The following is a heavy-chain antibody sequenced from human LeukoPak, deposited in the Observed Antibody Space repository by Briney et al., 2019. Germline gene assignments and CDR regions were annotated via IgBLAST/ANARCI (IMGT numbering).Heavy chain of an antibody. Sequence: PGGSLRLSCAASGFTFSSYEMNWVRQAPGKGLEWVSYISSSGSTIYYADSVKGRFTISRDNSKNTLYLQMNSLRAEDTAVYYCAKDRESIWYPTFDYWGQGTLVTVSS. J-gene: IGHJ4*02. V-gene: IGHV3-48*03. CDR3: AKDRESIWYPTFDY. CDR2: ISSSGSTI. D-gene: IGHD6-13*01. CDR1: GFTFSSYE.